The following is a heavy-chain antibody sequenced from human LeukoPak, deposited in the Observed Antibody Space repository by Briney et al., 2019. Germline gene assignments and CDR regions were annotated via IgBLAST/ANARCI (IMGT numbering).Heavy chain of an antibody. D-gene: IGHD5-18*01. V-gene: IGHV4-34*01. CDR3: ARVGYSYGYSDY. J-gene: IGHJ4*02. CDR1: GGSFSGYY. CDR2: INHSGST. Sequence: ASGTLSLTCAVYGGSFSGYYWSWIRQPPGKGLEWIGEINHSGSTNYNPSLKSRVTISVDTSKNQFSLKLSSVTAADTAVYYCARVGYSYGYSDYWGQGTLVTVSS.